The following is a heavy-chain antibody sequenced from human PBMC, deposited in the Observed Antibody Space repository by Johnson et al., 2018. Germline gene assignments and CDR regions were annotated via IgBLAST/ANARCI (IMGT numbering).Heavy chain of an antibody. CDR2: IRSKAYGGTT. CDR1: GFTFGDYA. D-gene: IGHD3-3*01. Sequence: VQLVQSGGGLVQPGGSLRLSCAASGFTFGDYAMSWFRQAPGKGLEWVGFIRSKAYGGTTEYAASVKGRFTISRDDSKSIAYLQMNSLKTEDTAVYYCTRDDFWSGYWIGTRDFQHWGQGTLVTVSS. J-gene: IGHJ1*01. V-gene: IGHV3-49*03. CDR3: TRDDFWSGYWIGTRDFQH.